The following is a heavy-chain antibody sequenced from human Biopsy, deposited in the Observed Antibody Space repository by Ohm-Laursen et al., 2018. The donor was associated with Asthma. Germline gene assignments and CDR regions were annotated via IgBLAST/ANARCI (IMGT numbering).Heavy chain of an antibody. J-gene: IGHJ4*02. Sequence: SSVKVSCKASGGTFSSYGITWVRQAPGQGLEWMGRIIPIFGPTNYAQKFQGRVTISADDSTSTAYMELSSLSSEDTALYYCARGPEYVRSSGALDYWGQGTLVTVSS. D-gene: IGHD2-2*01. CDR2: IIPIFGPT. CDR3: ARGPEYVRSSGALDY. CDR1: GGTFSSYG. V-gene: IGHV1-69*15.